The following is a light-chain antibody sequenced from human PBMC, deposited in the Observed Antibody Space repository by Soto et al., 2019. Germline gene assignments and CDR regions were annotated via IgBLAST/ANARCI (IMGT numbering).Light chain of an antibody. CDR3: QQYNSFTWT. V-gene: IGKV1-5*03. CDR2: KAS. J-gene: IGKJ1*01. CDR1: QSISSW. Sequence: IQMTQSPSTLSASVGARVTITCRASQSISSWGDWYKTKQGKAPKLRSNKASSLERGGPSRVSGSGSGKEFTLTISSLQHDDFATYECQQYNSFTWTFGQGTKVDIK.